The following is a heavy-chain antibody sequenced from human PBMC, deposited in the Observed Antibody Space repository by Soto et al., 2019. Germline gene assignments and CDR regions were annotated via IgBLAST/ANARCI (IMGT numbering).Heavy chain of an antibody. J-gene: IGHJ3*02. CDR1: GGSISSSSYY. V-gene: IGHV4-39*01. CDR3: ARPQVGGGYKSQAFDI. CDR2: IYYSGST. Sequence: SETLSLTCTVSGGSISSSSYYWGWIRQPPGKGLEWIGSIYYSGSTYYNPSLKSRVTISVDTSKNQFSLKLSSVTAADTAVHYCARPQVGGGYKSQAFDIWGQGTMVTVSS. D-gene: IGHD5-12*01.